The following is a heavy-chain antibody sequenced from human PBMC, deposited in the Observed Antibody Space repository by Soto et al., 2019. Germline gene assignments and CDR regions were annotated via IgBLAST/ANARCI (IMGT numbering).Heavy chain of an antibody. CDR2: MNPNSGNT. CDR1: GYTFTSYD. V-gene: IGHV1-8*01. D-gene: IGHD2-15*01. CDR3: SRDRLGYLSGGSCYGNWFDP. Sequence: QVQLVQSGAEVKKPGASVKVSCKASGYTFTSYDINWVRQATGQGLEWMGWMNPNSGNTGYAQKFQGRVTMTRNTSKSKGYMEVSSLRSEDTAGYYCSRDRLGYLSGGSCYGNWFDPWGQGTLVTVSS. J-gene: IGHJ5*02.